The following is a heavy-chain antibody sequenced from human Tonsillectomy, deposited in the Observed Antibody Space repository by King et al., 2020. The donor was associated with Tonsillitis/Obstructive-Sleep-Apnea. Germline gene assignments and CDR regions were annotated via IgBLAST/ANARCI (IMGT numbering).Heavy chain of an antibody. D-gene: IGHD3-10*01. CDR1: GGSFSDYY. CDR3: ARSASGGDYFDC. V-gene: IGHV4-34*01. Sequence: VQLQQWGAGLLTPSETLSLTCAVYGGSFSDYYWSWIRQPPGKGLEWMGALTHSGRTKYNPSLKSRVTISVDTSKNQFSRKLTSVTASDTAVYNCARSASGGDYFDCWGLGTLVTVSS. J-gene: IGHJ4*02. CDR2: LTHSGRT.